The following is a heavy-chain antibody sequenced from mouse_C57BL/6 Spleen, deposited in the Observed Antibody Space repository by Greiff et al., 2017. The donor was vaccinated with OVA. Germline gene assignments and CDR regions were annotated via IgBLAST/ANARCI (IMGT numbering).Heavy chain of an antibody. D-gene: IGHD1-1*01. Sequence: VQLQESGAELVRPGASVTLSCKASGYTFTDYEMHWVKQTPVHGLEWIGAIDPETGGTAYNQKFKGKAILTADKSSSTAYMELRSLTSDDSAVYYCTKTTVVAPYYFDYWGQGTTLTVSS. CDR1: GYTFTDYE. CDR2: IDPETGGT. V-gene: IGHV1-15*01. J-gene: IGHJ2*01. CDR3: TKTTVVAPYYFDY.